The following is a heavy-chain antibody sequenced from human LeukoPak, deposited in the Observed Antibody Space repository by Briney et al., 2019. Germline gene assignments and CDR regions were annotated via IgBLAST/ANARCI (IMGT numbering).Heavy chain of an antibody. CDR3: ARDLNDLLQNYRSTWYPADY. D-gene: IGHD6-13*01. CDR2: VNNDGSST. V-gene: IGHV3-74*01. Sequence: GGSLRLSCAVSGFTFSTYWMNWVRQAPGKGLVWVSRVNNDGSSTSYADSVKGRFTISRDSTKNTLYLQMNSLRAEDTAVYYCARDLNDLLQNYRSTWYPADYWGQGTLVTVSS. CDR1: GFTFSTYW. J-gene: IGHJ4*02.